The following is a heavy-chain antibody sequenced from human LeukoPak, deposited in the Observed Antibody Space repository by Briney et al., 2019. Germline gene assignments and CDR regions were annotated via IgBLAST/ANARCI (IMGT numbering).Heavy chain of an antibody. CDR1: GGSISSYY. D-gene: IGHD6-19*01. J-gene: IGHJ4*01. CDR3: ASYYNQWLVN. V-gene: IGHV4-59*01. CDR2: IYYSGST. Sequence: SETLFLTCTGSGGSISSYYWSWIRQPPGKGLEWIGYIYYSGSTNYNPSLKSRVTISVDTSKNQFSLKLSSVTAADTDVYYCASYYNQWLVNWGQGTLVTVAS.